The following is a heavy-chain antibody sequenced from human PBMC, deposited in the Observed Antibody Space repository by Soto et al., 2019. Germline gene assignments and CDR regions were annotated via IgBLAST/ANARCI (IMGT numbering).Heavy chain of an antibody. D-gene: IGHD3-10*01. J-gene: IGHJ4*02. CDR3: AREGQVHTPAFVY. Sequence: QVQLVQSGAEMQKPGSSGKVSCQSSGGTFNTYAMNWVRQAPGQGPEWMGDISPMFGAANYAPKFQGRVTITADESTGTSYMQLSSLTSEDTALYFCAREGQVHTPAFVYWGQGTLVTVSS. CDR1: GGTFNTYA. CDR2: ISPMFGAA. V-gene: IGHV1-69*19.